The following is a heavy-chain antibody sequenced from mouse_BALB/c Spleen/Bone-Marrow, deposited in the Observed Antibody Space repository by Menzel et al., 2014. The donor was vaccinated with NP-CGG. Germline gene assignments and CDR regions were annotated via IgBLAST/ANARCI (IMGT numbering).Heavy chain of an antibody. CDR2: ISNGSSTI. J-gene: IGHJ4*01. CDR3: ARKGAMITHYYAMDY. V-gene: IGHV5-17*02. D-gene: IGHD2-4*01. CDR1: GFTFSSFG. Sequence: EVQRVESGGGLVQPEGSRKLSCAASGFTFSSFGMHWVRQAPEKGLEWVAYISNGSSTIYYADTVKGRFTISRDNPKNTLFLQMTSLRSEDTAMYYCARKGAMITHYYAMDYWGQGTSVTVSS.